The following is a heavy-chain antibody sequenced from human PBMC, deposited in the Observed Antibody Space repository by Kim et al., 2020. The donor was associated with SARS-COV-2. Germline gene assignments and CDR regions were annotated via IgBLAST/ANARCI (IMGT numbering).Heavy chain of an antibody. J-gene: IGHJ4*02. CDR3: ARAQRDAKLEWLFFDYY. CDR2: ITSSSSSI. V-gene: IGHV3-21*01. CDR1: GFTFSIYT. D-gene: IGHD3-3*01. Sequence: GGSLRLSCAASGFTFSIYTMTWVRQAPGKGLEWVSSITSSSSSIYYTDSVKGRFTISRDNAKNSLYLQMNSLRAEDTAVYYCARAQRDAKLEWLFFDYYWGRGTLVTVSS.